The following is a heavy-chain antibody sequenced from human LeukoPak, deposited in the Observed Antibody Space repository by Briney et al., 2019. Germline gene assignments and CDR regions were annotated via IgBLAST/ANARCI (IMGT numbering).Heavy chain of an antibody. D-gene: IGHD1-20*01. CDR3: AKDRDITGGTIDY. Sequence: GGSLRLSCAASEFTVSSNHMTWVRQAPGKGLEWVSIIYSGGSTFYADSVKGRFTISRDNSKNTLYLQMNSLRAEDTAVYYCAKDRDITGGTIDYWGQGTLVTVSS. J-gene: IGHJ4*02. V-gene: IGHV3-53*01. CDR2: IYSGGST. CDR1: EFTVSSNH.